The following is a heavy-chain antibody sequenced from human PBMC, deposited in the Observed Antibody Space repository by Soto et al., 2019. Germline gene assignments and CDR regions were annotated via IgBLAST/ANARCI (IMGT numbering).Heavy chain of an antibody. CDR3: APSLYGSGSYYNH. CDR2: FDPEDGET. D-gene: IGHD3-10*01. CDR1: GYTLTELS. J-gene: IGHJ5*02. Sequence: ASVKVSCKVSGYTLTELSMHWVRQAPGKGLEWMGGFDPEDGETIYAQKFLGRVTMTEDTSTDTAYMELGSLGSEDTAVYYCAPSLYGSGSYYNHWGQGTLVTVSS. V-gene: IGHV1-24*01.